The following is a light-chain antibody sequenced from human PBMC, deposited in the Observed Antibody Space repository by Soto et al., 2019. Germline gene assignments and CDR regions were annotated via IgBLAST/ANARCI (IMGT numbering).Light chain of an antibody. J-gene: IGKJ2*01. Sequence: VMTQAPTTLSVSPGERATLSCRASQSVGSNFAWFQQKPGQAPSLLIYGASTRATGIPARISGSGSGTEFTLTISSLQSEDFAVYYCQQYNSWPPFTFGQGTKLDI. V-gene: IGKV3-15*01. CDR1: QSVGSN. CDR3: QQYNSWPPFT. CDR2: GAS.